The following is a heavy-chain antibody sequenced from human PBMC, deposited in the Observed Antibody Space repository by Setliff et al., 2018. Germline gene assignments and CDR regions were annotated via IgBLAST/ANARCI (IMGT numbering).Heavy chain of an antibody. Sequence: SETLSLTCTVSGDSISTYYWSWIRRPAGKGLEWIGRVFVDGSSNYNPSLKSRVTMSVDTSKNQFSLKLTSVTAADTAIYYCARASSGWYSAYYYYMDVWGKGTTVTVSS. J-gene: IGHJ6*03. D-gene: IGHD6-19*01. V-gene: IGHV4-4*07. CDR3: ARASSGWYSAYYYYMDV. CDR1: GDSISTYY. CDR2: VFVDGSS.